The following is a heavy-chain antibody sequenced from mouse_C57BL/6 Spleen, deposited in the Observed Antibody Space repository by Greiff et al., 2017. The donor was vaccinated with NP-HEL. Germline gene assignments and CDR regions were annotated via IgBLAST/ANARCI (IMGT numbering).Heavy chain of an antibody. CDR2: IDPETGGT. Sequence: QVQLQQSGAELVRPGASVTLSCKASGYTFTDYEMHWVKQTPVHGLEWIGAIDPETGGTAYNQKFKGKAILTADKSSSTAYMERRSLTSEDSAVYYCTRGGLGRGFDYWGQGTTLTVSS. D-gene: IGHD4-1*01. J-gene: IGHJ2*01. CDR1: GYTFTDYE. CDR3: TRGGLGRGFDY. V-gene: IGHV1-15*01.